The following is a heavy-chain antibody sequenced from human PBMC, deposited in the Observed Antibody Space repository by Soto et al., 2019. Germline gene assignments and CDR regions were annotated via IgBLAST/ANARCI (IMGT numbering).Heavy chain of an antibody. Sequence: LRLSCAASGFTVSSYGMHWVRQAPGKGLEWVAFIWHDGGNKFSAESAKGRFTISRDNSKNTLYLQMTSLSAEDTAMYYCARDGDVNTGFGKDYWGQGALVTVSS. J-gene: IGHJ4*02. CDR2: IWHDGGNK. V-gene: IGHV3-33*01. CDR3: ARDGDVNTGFGKDY. CDR1: GFTVSSYG. D-gene: IGHD3-16*01.